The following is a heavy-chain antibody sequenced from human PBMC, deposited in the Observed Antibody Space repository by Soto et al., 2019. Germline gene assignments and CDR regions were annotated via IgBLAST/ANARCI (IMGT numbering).Heavy chain of an antibody. V-gene: IGHV4-59*08. CDR1: GGSISSYY. CDR2: IYYSGST. J-gene: IGHJ5*02. D-gene: IGHD3-10*01. Sequence: SETLSLTCTVSGGSISSYYWSWIRQPPGKGLEWIGYIYYSGSTNYNPSLKSRVTISVDTSKNQFSLKLSSVTAADTAVYYCARQDYGSGSYYNPWFDPGAREPWSPSPQ. CDR3: ARQDYGSGSYYNPWFDP.